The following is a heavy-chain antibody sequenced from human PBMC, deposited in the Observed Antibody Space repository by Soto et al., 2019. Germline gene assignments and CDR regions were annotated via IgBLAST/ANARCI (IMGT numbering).Heavy chain of an antibody. CDR3: AKDSLLDCSGGSCYYYYYGMDV. V-gene: IGHV3-23*01. J-gene: IGHJ6*02. CDR1: GFTFSSYA. Sequence: GGSLRLSCAASGFTFSSYAMSWVRQAPGKGLEWVSAISGSGGSTYYADSVKGRFTISRDNSKNTLYLQMNSLRAEDTAVYYCAKDSLLDCSGGSCYYYYYGMDVWGQGTTVTVSS. D-gene: IGHD2-15*01. CDR2: ISGSGGST.